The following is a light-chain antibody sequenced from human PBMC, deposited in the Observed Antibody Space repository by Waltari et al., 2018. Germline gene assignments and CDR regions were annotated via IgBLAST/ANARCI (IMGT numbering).Light chain of an antibody. CDR1: RRDVGGYNY. Sequence: SALTPPASVSGSPGPSITISCTGTRRDVGGYNYVSWYQQHPGKAPKLIMYDVSKRPSGVSNRVSGSKAGHTASRTISGLQAEDEADYYCSSYTSSSTYVFGTGTKVTVL. V-gene: IGLV2-14*01. CDR3: SSYTSSSTYV. CDR2: DVS. J-gene: IGLJ1*01.